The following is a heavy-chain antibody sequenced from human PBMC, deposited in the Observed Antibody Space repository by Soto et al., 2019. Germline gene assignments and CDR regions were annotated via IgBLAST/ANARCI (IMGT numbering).Heavy chain of an antibody. J-gene: IGHJ4*02. Sequence: GGSLRLSCAASGFTFSSYGMHWVRQAPGKGLEWVAVISYDGSNKYYADSVKGRFIISRDNSKNTLYLQMNSLRAEDTAVYYCAKGAKTQQHLFNYWGQGTLVTVSS. CDR2: ISYDGSNK. D-gene: IGHD6-13*01. V-gene: IGHV3-30*18. CDR3: AKGAKTQQHLFNY. CDR1: GFTFSSYG.